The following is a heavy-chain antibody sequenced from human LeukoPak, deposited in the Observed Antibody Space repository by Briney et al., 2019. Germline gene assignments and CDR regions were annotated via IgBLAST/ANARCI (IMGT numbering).Heavy chain of an antibody. J-gene: IGHJ4*02. CDR1: GGSISSGGYY. V-gene: IGHV4-30-2*01. Sequence: SETLSLTCTVSGGSISSGGYYWSWIRQPPGKGLEWIGYIYHSGSTYYNPSLKSRVTISVDGSKNQFSLKLSSVTAADTAVYYCARSYSSSSSWYDYWGQGTLVTVSS. CDR3: ARSYSSSSSWYDY. D-gene: IGHD6-13*01. CDR2: IYHSGST.